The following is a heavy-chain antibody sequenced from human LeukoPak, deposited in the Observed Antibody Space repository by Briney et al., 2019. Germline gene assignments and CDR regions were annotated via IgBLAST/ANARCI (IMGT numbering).Heavy chain of an antibody. CDR2: IYHSGNT. D-gene: IGHD3-10*01. Sequence: SGTLSLTCGVSGGSISSSNWWSWVRQPPGKGLEWIGEIYHSGNTNYNPSLKSRVAISVDTSKNQFSLKLSSVAAADTAVYYCARATYYYGSGSLDYWGQGTLVTVSS. V-gene: IGHV4-4*02. CDR1: GGSISSSNW. CDR3: ARATYYYGSGSLDY. J-gene: IGHJ4*02.